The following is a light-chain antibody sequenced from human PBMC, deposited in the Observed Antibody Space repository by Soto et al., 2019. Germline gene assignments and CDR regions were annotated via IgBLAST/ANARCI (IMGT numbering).Light chain of an antibody. CDR3: QQYKNYFLT. Sequence: DIQMTQSPSTLSASVGDRVTITCRASQSISNWLAWYQQKPGKAPKLLIYKASSLESGVPSRFIGSGSGTEFSLTISSLQPDDFATYYGQQYKNYFLTFGGGTKVEIK. V-gene: IGKV1-5*03. CDR2: KAS. J-gene: IGKJ4*01. CDR1: QSISNW.